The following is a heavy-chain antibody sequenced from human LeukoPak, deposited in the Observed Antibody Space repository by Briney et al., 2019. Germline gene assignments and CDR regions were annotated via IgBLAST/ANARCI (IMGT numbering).Heavy chain of an antibody. J-gene: IGHJ3*02. CDR3: ARGDIVVVPEKGAFDI. CDR1: GYTFTGYY. CDR2: ISGYNGNT. Sequence: ASVKVSCKASGYTFTGYYMHWVRQAPGQGLEWMGWISGYNGNTNYAQKFQGRVTMTRDMSTSTVYMELSSLRSEDTAVYYCARGDIVVVPEKGAFDIWGQGTMVTVSS. D-gene: IGHD2-2*01. V-gene: IGHV1-2*02.